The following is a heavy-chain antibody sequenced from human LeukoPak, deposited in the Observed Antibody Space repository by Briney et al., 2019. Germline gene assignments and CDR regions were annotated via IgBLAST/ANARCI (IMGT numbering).Heavy chain of an antibody. Sequence: SETLSLTCTVSGGSISSSNYYWGWIRQPPGKGLEWIGSIYYSGSTYYNPSLKSRVTISVDTSKNQFSLKLSSVTASDTAVYYCARLPYPYDSSGSPPLDYWGQGTLVTVSS. D-gene: IGHD3-22*01. J-gene: IGHJ4*02. CDR3: ARLPYPYDSSGSPPLDY. CDR1: GGSISSSNYY. CDR2: IYYSGST. V-gene: IGHV4-39*01.